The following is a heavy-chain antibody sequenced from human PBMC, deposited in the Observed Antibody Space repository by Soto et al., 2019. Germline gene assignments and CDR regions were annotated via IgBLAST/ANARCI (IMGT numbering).Heavy chain of an antibody. V-gene: IGHV1-69*13. CDR3: ARVVGDFWSGNYYYYYGMDV. D-gene: IGHD3-3*01. Sequence: SVKVSCKASGGTFSSYAISWVRQAPGQGLEWMGGIIPIFGTANYAQKFQGRVTITADESTSTAYMELSSLRSEDTAVYYCARVVGDFWSGNYYYYYGMDVWGQGTTVTVSS. J-gene: IGHJ6*02. CDR2: IIPIFGTA. CDR1: GGTFSSYA.